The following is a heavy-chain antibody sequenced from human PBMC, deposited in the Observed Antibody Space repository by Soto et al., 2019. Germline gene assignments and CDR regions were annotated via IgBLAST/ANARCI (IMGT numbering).Heavy chain of an antibody. V-gene: IGHV1-18*01. CDR3: ARGSRRVGDFDY. J-gene: IGHJ4*02. D-gene: IGHD3-10*01. Sequence: LQGRVTMTTDTSTFTAYMELRSLRSDDTAVYYCARGSRRVGDFDYWGQGTLVTVSS.